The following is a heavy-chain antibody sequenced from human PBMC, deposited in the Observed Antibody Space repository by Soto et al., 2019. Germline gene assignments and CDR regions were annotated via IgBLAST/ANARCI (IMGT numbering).Heavy chain of an antibody. D-gene: IGHD1-26*01. J-gene: IGHJ4*02. V-gene: IGHV1-3*01. Sequence: GASVKVSCKASGYTFNKYPMHWVRQAPGQRLEWMGWINAGNGNTKYSQKFQGRVTITRDTSASTAYMELSSLRSEDTAVYYCARAGVGATPNDYWGQGTLVTVSS. CDR2: INAGNGNT. CDR3: ARAGVGATPNDY. CDR1: GYTFNKYP.